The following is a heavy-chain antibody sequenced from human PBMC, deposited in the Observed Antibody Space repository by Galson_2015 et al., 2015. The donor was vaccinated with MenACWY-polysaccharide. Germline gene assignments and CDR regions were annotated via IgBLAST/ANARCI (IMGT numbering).Heavy chain of an antibody. Sequence: SLRLSCAGSGFGFHEFYMYWIRQAPGKGLEWISYISSSGRVTKYADSVKGRFTISRDNAKNSLYLQMHSLRIEDTAVYYCVKGDILVPAAIIAGSWGQGALITVSS. CDR3: VKGDILVPAAIIAGS. CDR2: ISSSGRVT. D-gene: IGHD2-2*01. CDR1: GFGFHEFY. V-gene: IGHV3-11*01. J-gene: IGHJ5*02.